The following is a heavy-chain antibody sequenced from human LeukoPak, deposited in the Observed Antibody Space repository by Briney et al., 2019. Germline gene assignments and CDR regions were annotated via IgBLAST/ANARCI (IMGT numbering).Heavy chain of an antibody. V-gene: IGHV1-46*01. J-gene: IGHJ5*02. CDR3: ARRDCSSTSCYGGGWFDP. D-gene: IGHD2-2*01. CDR2: IKPSGGST. Sequence: ASVKVSCKASGYTLTCYYMHWVRQAPGQGLEWMGTIKPSGGSTSYAQKFQGRVTMTRDMSTSTVYMELSSLRSEDTAVYYCARRDCSSTSCYGGGWFDPWGQGTLVTVSS. CDR1: GYTLTCYY.